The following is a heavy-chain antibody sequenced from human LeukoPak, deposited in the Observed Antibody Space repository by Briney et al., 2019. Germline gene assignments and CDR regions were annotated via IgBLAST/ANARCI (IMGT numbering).Heavy chain of an antibody. CDR3: AREDHYYDFWSGYFPVFDY. D-gene: IGHD3-3*01. CDR1: GFTFSSYW. CDR2: INSDGSNT. Sequence: PGGSLRLSCAASGFTFSSYWMHWVRQAPGKGLVWVSRINSDGSNTTYADSVKGRFTISGDNAKNTLYLQMNSLRAEDTAVYYCAREDHYYDFWSGYFPVFDYWGQGTLVAVSS. J-gene: IGHJ4*02. V-gene: IGHV3-74*01.